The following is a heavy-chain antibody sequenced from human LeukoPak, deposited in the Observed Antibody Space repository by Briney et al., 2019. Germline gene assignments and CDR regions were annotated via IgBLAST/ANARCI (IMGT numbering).Heavy chain of an antibody. Sequence: SETLSLTCTVSGGSISSSSYYWGWIRQPPGKGLEWIGSIYYSGSTYYNPSLKSRVTISVDTSKNQFSLKLSSVTAADTAVYYCARHDGGLWGQGTLVTVSS. V-gene: IGHV4-39*01. CDR2: IYYSGST. CDR3: ARHDGGL. J-gene: IGHJ4*02. CDR1: GGSISSSSYY.